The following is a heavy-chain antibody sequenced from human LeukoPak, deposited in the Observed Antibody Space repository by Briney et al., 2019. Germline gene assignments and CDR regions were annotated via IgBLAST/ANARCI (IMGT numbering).Heavy chain of an antibody. D-gene: IGHD2-2*01. J-gene: IGHJ5*02. V-gene: IGHV1-8*01. Sequence: GASVKVSCKASGYTFTNYDIHWVRQATGQGLEWMGWMNPNSGNTGYAQKFQGRVTMTRNTSISTAYMELSSLRSEDTAVYYCARALPDIVVVPAARYDPWGQGTLVTVSS. CDR1: GYTFTNYD. CDR3: ARALPDIVVVPAARYDP. CDR2: MNPNSGNT.